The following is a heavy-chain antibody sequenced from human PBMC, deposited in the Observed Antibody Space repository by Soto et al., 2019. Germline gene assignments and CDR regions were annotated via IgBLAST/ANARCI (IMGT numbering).Heavy chain of an antibody. CDR1: GFTFNTYP. CDR2: ISYDGSNK. CDR3: SCLKDGPKVGAEVSRDS. D-gene: IGHD1-26*01. Sequence: GGSLRLSCAASGFTFNTYPMHWVRQAPGKGLEWVGVISYDGSNKYYADSVKGRFTISRDNSKNTLYLQMNSLRTEDTAVYYFSCLKDGPKVGAEVSRDSWGQGTRVTVSS. V-gene: IGHV3-30-3*01. J-gene: IGHJ4*02.